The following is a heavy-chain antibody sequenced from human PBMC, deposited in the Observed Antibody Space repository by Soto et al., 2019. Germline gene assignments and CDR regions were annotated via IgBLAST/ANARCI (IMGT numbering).Heavy chain of an antibody. V-gene: IGHV2-5*01. Sequence: QITLKESGPTLVKPTQPLTLTCTFSGFSLTSGVVGVGWIRQPPGEALEWLALIYWNDEQYYTPSLRNRLTVTRESSKNQVVLPMTNMDPVDTATYYCALRLPGPSGYDVWGQGTTVTVSS. J-gene: IGHJ6*02. D-gene: IGHD6-13*01. CDR1: GFSLTSGVVG. CDR3: ALRLPGPSGYDV. CDR2: IYWNDEQ.